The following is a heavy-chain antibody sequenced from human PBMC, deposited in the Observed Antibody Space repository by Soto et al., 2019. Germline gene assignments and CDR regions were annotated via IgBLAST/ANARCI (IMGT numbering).Heavy chain of an antibody. CDR3: AWRETDMVLDW. CDR2: FYWDDDK. V-gene: IGHV2-5*02. J-gene: IGHJ4*02. D-gene: IGHD5-18*01. CDR1: GFSLSTSGVG. Sequence: QITLKESGPTLVKPTQTLTLTCTFSGFSLSTSGVGLCWIRQPPGNALEWLALFYWDDDKRDSPSLNSRLTITNNATKSQIVLTLTNRDPVDTASSYCAWRETDMVLDWWGQGTLMTVS.